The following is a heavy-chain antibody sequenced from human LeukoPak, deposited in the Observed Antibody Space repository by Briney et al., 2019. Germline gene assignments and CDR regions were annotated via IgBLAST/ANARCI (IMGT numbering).Heavy chain of an antibody. CDR2: ISSGTTYI. CDR1: GFTFRSYG. D-gene: IGHD1-1*01. J-gene: IGHJ3*02. CDR3: ARNWNGAFDI. Sequence: GGSLRLSCAASGFTFRSYGMHWVRQAPGKGLEWVSSISSGTTYIYYLDSVKGRFTTSRDNAKNSLYLQMNSLRVEDTAVYYCARNWNGAFDIWGQGTMVTVSS. V-gene: IGHV3-21*06.